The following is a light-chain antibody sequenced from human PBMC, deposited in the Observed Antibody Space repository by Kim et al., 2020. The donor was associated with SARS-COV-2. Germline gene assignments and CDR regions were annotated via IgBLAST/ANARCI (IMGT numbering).Light chain of an antibody. Sequence: ASVGDTVTITCRASQGINKYLAWYQQKPGKAPTLLIYTTSTLQSEVSSRFSGSGSVTDFTLTISSLQPEDSATYYCQQLDSYPRTFGGGTKVDIK. J-gene: IGKJ4*01. V-gene: IGKV1-9*01. CDR1: QGINKY. CDR3: QQLDSYPRT. CDR2: TTS.